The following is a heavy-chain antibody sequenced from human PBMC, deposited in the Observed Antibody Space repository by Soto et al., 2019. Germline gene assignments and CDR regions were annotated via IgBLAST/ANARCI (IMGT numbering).Heavy chain of an antibody. Sequence: QVQLVQSGAEVKKPGSSVKVSCKASGGTFSSYAISWVRQAPGQGLEWMGGIIPIFGTANYAQKFQGRDTITADESTSIAYMELSSLRSEDTAVYYGAREWAYLKVKRKGYYFDYWGQGTLVTVSS. V-gene: IGHV1-69*01. CDR1: GGTFSSYA. CDR3: AREWAYLKVKRKGYYFDY. CDR2: IIPIFGTA. D-gene: IGHD1-26*01. J-gene: IGHJ4*02.